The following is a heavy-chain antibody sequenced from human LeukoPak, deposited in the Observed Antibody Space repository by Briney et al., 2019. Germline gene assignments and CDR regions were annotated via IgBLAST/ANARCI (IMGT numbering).Heavy chain of an antibody. Sequence: GGSLRLSRAASGFTFSDYYMTGIRQAPGKGLEWVSYITSSGYYTNYGDSVKGRFTMSRDNAKKSLYLQMDSLRAEDTAVYYCARVSKAANPTSDSPWFDPWGQGTLVTVSS. V-gene: IGHV3-11*05. CDR1: GFTFSDYY. D-gene: IGHD2-15*01. CDR3: ARVSKAANPTSDSPWFDP. CDR2: ITSSGYYT. J-gene: IGHJ5*02.